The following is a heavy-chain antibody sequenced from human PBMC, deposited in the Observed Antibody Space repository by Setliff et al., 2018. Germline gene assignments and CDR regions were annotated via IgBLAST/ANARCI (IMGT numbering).Heavy chain of an antibody. CDR1: GGTFSNYG. V-gene: IGHV1-69*05. D-gene: IGHD5-18*01. Sequence: SVKVSCKASGGTFSNYGVSWVRQAPGQGLEWMGGTIPIFGTTDYSQKFQGRVTIITDESTNTAFMQLSSLRSEDTAVYYCVREGVDTRSSTGYRYYMDVWGKGTTVTVSS. CDR2: TIPIFGTT. J-gene: IGHJ6*03. CDR3: VREGVDTRSSTGYRYYMDV.